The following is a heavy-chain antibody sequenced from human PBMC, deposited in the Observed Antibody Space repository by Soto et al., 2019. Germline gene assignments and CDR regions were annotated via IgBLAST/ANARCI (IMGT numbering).Heavy chain of an antibody. CDR3: AKKGLGSLATYCTTGDCHYAFDV. CDR2: ISGGGDGT. D-gene: IGHD2-8*01. Sequence: EVQLLESGGGLVRPGGSLRLSCAASGFTFYNYAMNWVRQAPGKGLEWVSTISGGGDGTYYADSVKGLFTISRDNSRNTVYLQMNSLRAEDTAVYYCAKKGLGSLATYCTTGDCHYAFDVWGQGTLVTVSS. V-gene: IGHV3-23*01. CDR1: GFTFYNYA. J-gene: IGHJ3*01.